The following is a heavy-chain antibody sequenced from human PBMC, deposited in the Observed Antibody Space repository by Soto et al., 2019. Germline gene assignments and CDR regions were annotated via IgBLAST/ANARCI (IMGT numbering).Heavy chain of an antibody. CDR3: AKSEPPLLTVKGCMDV. J-gene: IGHJ6*02. D-gene: IGHD2-15*01. Sequence: PVGSLRLSCAASGFTFSSYAMSWVRQAPGKGLEWVSAISGSGGSTYYADSVKGRFTISRDNSKNTLYLQMNSLRAEDTAVYYCAKSEPPLLTVKGCMDVWGQGTTVTVSS. V-gene: IGHV3-23*01. CDR2: ISGSGGST. CDR1: GFTFSSYA.